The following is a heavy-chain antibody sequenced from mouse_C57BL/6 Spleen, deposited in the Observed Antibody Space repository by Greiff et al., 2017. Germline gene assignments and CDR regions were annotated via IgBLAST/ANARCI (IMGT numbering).Heavy chain of an antibody. V-gene: IGHV1-15*01. J-gene: IGHJ2*01. CDR1: GYTFTDYE. CDR2: IDPETGGT. Sequence: VKVVESGAELVRPGASVTLSCKASGYTFTDYEMHWVKQTPVHGLEWIGAIDPETGGTAYNQKFKGKAILTADKSSSTAYMELRSLTSEDSAVYYCTRECGSSFLDYWGQGTTLTVSS. CDR3: TRECGSSFLDY. D-gene: IGHD1-1*01.